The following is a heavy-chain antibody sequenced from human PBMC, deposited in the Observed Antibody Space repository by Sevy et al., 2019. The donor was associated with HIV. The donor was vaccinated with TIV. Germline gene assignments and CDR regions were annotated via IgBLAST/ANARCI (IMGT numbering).Heavy chain of an antibody. CDR2: ISYDGSKK. V-gene: IGHV3-30*09. Sequence: GGSLRLSCADSGFTFSSYALLWVRQAPGKGLEWVSLISYDGSKKYYSDSVKGRFAISRDESKTTLFLQTNSLRSEDTAIYCCARVSVSYCTDDCYHRFDYWGRGTLVTVSS. CDR1: GFTFSSYA. D-gene: IGHD2-21*02. CDR3: ARVSVSYCTDDCYHRFDY. J-gene: IGHJ4*02.